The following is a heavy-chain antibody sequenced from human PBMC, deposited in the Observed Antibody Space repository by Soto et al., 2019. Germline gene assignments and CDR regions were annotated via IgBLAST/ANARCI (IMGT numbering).Heavy chain of an antibody. Sequence: EVQLLESGGGLVQPGGSLRLSCAASGFTCSIYAMSWVRQAPGKGLEWVSAIRGSGGSTYYADAVKGRFTISRDNSKNTLYLQMNSLRAEDTAVYYCARTLYSYGTDYWGQGTLVTVSS. J-gene: IGHJ4*02. CDR1: GFTCSIYA. V-gene: IGHV3-23*01. CDR2: IRGSGGST. D-gene: IGHD5-18*01. CDR3: ARTLYSYGTDY.